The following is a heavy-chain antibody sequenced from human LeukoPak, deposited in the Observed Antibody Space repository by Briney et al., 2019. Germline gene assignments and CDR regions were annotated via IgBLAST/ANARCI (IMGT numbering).Heavy chain of an antibody. CDR3: ARYIAYCGGDCYPGAFDI. CDR2: INPSGGST. J-gene: IGHJ3*02. Sequence: ASVKVSCKVSGYTLTELSMHWVRQAPGQGLEWMGIINPSGGSTSYAQKFQGRVTMTRDTSTSTVYMELSSLRSEDTAVYYCARYIAYCGGDCYPGAFDIWGQGTMVTVSS. CDR1: GYTLTELS. D-gene: IGHD2-21*02. V-gene: IGHV1-46*01.